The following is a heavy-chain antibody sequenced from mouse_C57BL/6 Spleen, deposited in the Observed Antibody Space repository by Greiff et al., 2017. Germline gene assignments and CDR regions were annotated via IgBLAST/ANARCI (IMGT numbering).Heavy chain of an antibody. CDR3: ARGDGSSPYWYFDV. CDR2: IDPSDSYT. J-gene: IGHJ1*03. CDR1: GYTFTSYW. D-gene: IGHD1-1*01. Sequence: QVQLKQPGAELVRPGTSVKLSCKASGYTFTSYWMPWVKQRPGQGLEWIGVIDPSDSYTNYNQKFKGKATLTVDTSSSNAYMQLSRLTSEDAAVYYCARGDGSSPYWYFDVWGTGTTDTVSS. V-gene: IGHV1-59*01.